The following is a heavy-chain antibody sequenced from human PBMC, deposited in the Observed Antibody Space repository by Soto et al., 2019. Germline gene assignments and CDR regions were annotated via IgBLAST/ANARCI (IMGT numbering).Heavy chain of an antibody. Sequence: QVELVESGGGLVKPGGSLRLSCAASGFTFSDFYMSWLRQAPGRGLQWVSNISPSGRTIYYAASVKGRFTISRDNAKNSLYLQMDTLRVEDTAVYFCARGRHIVVVTAASPNDYWGQGTLVTVSS. D-gene: IGHD2-21*02. V-gene: IGHV3-11*01. J-gene: IGHJ4*02. CDR3: ARGRHIVVVTAASPNDY. CDR2: ISPSGRTI. CDR1: GFTFSDFY.